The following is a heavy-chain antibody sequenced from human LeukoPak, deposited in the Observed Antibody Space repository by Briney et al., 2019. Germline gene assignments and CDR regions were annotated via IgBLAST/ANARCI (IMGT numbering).Heavy chain of an antibody. V-gene: IGHV3-74*01. CDR1: GFTFSSYW. J-gene: IGHJ6*03. Sequence: PGGSLRLSCAASGFTFSSYWMHWVRQAPGKGLVWVSRINSDGSSTSYADSVKGRFTISRDNAKNTLYLQMNSLRAEDTAVYYCARTEVVYYYYMDVWGKGTTVTVSS. CDR3: ARTEVVYYYYMDV. CDR2: INSDGSST.